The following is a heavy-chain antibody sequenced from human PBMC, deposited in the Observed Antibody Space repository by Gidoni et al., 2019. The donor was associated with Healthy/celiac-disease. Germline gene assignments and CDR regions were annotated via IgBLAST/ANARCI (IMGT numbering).Heavy chain of an antibody. J-gene: IGHJ5*02. CDR2: ISSSGLTI. CDR3: ARDGVLLWFGELPIPSGWFDP. CDR1: GFTFSDYD. D-gene: IGHD3-10*01. V-gene: IGHV3-11*01. Sequence: QVQLVESGGGVVKPGGSLRLSGAASGFTFSDYDRSWIRQAPGKGLVWVSYISSSGLTISYADSVKCRFTISRDNAKNSLYLQMNSLRAEDTAVYYCARDGVLLWFGELPIPSGWFDPWGQGTLVTVSS.